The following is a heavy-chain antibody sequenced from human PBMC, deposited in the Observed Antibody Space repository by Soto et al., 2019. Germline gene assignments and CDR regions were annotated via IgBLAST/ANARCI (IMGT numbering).Heavy chain of an antibody. CDR2: ISSSSSYI. Sequence: GGSLRLSFAASGFTFSSYSMNWVRQAPGKGLEWVSSISSSSSYIYYADSVKGRFTISRDNAKNSLYLQMNSLRAEDTAVYYCARVYYYDSSGHDAFDIWGQGTMVTVSS. CDR1: GFTFSSYS. J-gene: IGHJ3*02. CDR3: ARVYYYDSSGHDAFDI. V-gene: IGHV3-21*01. D-gene: IGHD3-22*01.